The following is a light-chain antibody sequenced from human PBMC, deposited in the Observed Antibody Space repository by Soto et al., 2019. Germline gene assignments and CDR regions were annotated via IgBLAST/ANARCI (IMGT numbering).Light chain of an antibody. CDR3: CSYAGSYTLI. CDR2: DVS. CDR1: SSDVGNYNL. Sequence: QSALTQPRSVSGSPGQSVTISCTGTSSDVGNYNLVSWYQQYPGKAPKLLIYDVSRRPSGVPDRFSGSKSGNTASLTISGLHADDEADYYCCSYAGSYTLIFGTGTKVTVL. J-gene: IGLJ1*01. V-gene: IGLV2-11*01.